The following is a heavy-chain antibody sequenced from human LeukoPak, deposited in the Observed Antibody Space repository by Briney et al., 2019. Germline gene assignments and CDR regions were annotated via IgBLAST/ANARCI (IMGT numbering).Heavy chain of an antibody. CDR2: IYTSGST. CDR1: GGSISSYY. D-gene: IGHD3-10*01. J-gene: IGHJ4*01. Sequence: KPSETLSLTCTVSGGSISSYYWSWIQQPAGKGLEWIGRIYTSGSTNYNPSLKSRVTMSVDTSKNQFSLKLSSVTAADTAVYYCAREANYGSGSYSYFDYWGQGALVTVSS. V-gene: IGHV4-4*07. CDR3: AREANYGSGSYSYFDY.